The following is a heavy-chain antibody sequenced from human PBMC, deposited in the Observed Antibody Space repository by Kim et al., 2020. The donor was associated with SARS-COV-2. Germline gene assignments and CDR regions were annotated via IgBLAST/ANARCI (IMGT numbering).Heavy chain of an antibody. V-gene: IGHV4-31*02. CDR3: ARAAWYYYDSSGYFFDP. J-gene: IGHJ5*02. D-gene: IGHD3-22*01. Sequence: LKSRVTISVDTSKNQFTLKLRSVTAADTAVYYCARAAWYYYDSSGYFFDPWGQGTLVTVSS.